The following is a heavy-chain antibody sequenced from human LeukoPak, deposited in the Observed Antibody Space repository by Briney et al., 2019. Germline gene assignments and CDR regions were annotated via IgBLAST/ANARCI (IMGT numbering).Heavy chain of an antibody. Sequence: GSLRLSCAASGFTFSNYWMHWVRQVPGKALVWVSRSDNGGTDTRYADSVKGRFTISRDNAKKLLYLQMSSLRADDTAVYYCAREGGSYHLDVWGQGTTVTVSS. CDR2: SDNGGTDT. CDR1: GFTFSNYW. D-gene: IGHD1-26*01. CDR3: AREGGSYHLDV. V-gene: IGHV3-74*01. J-gene: IGHJ6*02.